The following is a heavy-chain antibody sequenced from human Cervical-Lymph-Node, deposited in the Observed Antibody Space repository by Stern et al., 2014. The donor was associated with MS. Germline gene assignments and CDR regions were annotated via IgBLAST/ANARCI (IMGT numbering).Heavy chain of an antibody. D-gene: IGHD6-13*01. CDR1: GYDFTSYW. CDR3: ARLGGASNWYASS. CDR2: IYPGDSDA. V-gene: IGHV5-51*03. J-gene: IGHJ5*02. Sequence: EVQLVQSGAEVKKSGESLKISCKGSGYDFTSYWIVWVRQMPGKGLEWMGIIYPGDSDARYSPSFQGQVTMSADRSITTVYLHWGSLKASDTAMYYCARLGGASNWYASSWGQGTLVTVSS.